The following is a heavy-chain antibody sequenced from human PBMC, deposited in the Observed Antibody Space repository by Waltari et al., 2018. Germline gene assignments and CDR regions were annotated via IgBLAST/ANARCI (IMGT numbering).Heavy chain of an antibody. D-gene: IGHD3-16*01. V-gene: IGHV1-2*06. J-gene: IGHJ4*02. CDR1: GYAFLCYF. CDR3: ATEGANSEFHY. CDR2: INPNSGAT. Sequence: QVQLVQSGADVKKPGASVKVSCRPSGYAFLCYFIPWVRQAPGQGLEWVGRINPNSGATNYPQKFQDRVTISRDTSIRTVYMDLTRLTPDDTAIYYCATEGANSEFHYWGQGTLVNVSS.